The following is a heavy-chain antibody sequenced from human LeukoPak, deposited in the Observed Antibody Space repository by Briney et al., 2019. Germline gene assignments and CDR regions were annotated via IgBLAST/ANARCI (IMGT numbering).Heavy chain of an antibody. D-gene: IGHD3-22*01. V-gene: IGHV4-34*01. Sequence: SETLSLTCAVYGGSFSGYYWSWIRQPPGKGLEWIGEINHSGSTNYNPSLMSRVTISVDTSKNQFSLKLSSVTAADTAVYYCARTYDSSGYYFGYWGQGTLVTVSS. CDR2: INHSGST. J-gene: IGHJ4*02. CDR3: ARTYDSSGYYFGY. CDR1: GGSFSGYY.